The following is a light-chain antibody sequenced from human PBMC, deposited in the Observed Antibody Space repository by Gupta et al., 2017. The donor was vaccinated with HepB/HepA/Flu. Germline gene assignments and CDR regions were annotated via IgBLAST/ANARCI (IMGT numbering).Light chain of an antibody. CDR1: QGIRDD. CDR3: RQHNCYPLT. J-gene: IGKJ5*01. V-gene: IGKV1-17*01. Sequence: DIQMTQSPSSLSASVGDRVTITCRASQGIRDDLSWYQQKPGRAPKRLIYSASSLQNGVPSRFSGSGSGTEFTLTISSLQPEDSAIYYCRQHNCYPLTFGQGTRLEI. CDR2: SAS.